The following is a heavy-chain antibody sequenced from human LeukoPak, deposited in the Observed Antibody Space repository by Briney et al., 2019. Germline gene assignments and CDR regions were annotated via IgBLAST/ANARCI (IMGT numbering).Heavy chain of an antibody. V-gene: IGHV3-73*01. J-gene: IGHJ4*02. CDR1: GFTFSGSA. CDR3: TRPRGSSWYDY. D-gene: IGHD6-13*01. Sequence: PGGSLRLSCAASGFTFSGSAMHWVRQASGKGLEWVGRIRSKANSYATAYAASVKGRFTISRDDSKNTAYLQMNSLKTEDTAVYYCTRPRGSSWYDYWGQGTLVTVSS. CDR2: IRSKANSYAT.